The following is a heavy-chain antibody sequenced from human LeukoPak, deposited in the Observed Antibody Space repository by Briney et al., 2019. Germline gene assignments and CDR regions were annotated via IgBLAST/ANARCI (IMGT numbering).Heavy chain of an antibody. CDR2: ISGSGGST. J-gene: IGHJ5*02. Sequence: GGSLRLSCAASGFTFSSYAMSWVRQAPGKGLEWVSAISGSGGSTYYADSVKGRFTISRDNSKNTLYLQMNSLRAEDTAVYYCARGPHEIDGYDYYWFDPWGQGTLVTVSS. CDR1: GFTFSSYA. D-gene: IGHD5-12*01. V-gene: IGHV3-23*01. CDR3: ARGPHEIDGYDYYWFDP.